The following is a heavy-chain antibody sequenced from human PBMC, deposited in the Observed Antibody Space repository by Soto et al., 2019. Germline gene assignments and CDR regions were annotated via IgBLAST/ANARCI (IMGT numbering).Heavy chain of an antibody. CDR1: GFSFRNAW. CDR2: IKSKADGGTT. D-gene: IGHD3-10*01. V-gene: IGHV3-15*07. J-gene: IGHJ1*01. Sequence: EVQLVESGGGLVKPGASLRLSCAASGFSFRNAWMNWVRQAPGRGLEWVGRIKSKADGGTTDYAAPVRDRFIISRDDSKNTLYLQMNSLEIEDTAVYYCTLTCHDGSESYYCQYWGQGTLVTVSS. CDR3: TLTCHDGSESYYCQY.